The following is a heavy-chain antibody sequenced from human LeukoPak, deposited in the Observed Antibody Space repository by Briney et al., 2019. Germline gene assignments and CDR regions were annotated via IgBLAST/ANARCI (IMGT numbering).Heavy chain of an antibody. J-gene: IGHJ6*03. D-gene: IGHD1-26*01. V-gene: IGHV4-34*01. CDR2: INHSGST. CDR3: AREGARSGSYFRYYYYYYMDV. Sequence: SETLSLTCAVYGGSFSGYYWSWIRQPPGKGLEWIGEINHSGSTNYNPSLKSRVTISVDTSKNQFSLQLNSVTPEDTAVYYCAREGARSGSYFRYYYYYYMDVWGKGTTVTVSS. CDR1: GGSFSGYY.